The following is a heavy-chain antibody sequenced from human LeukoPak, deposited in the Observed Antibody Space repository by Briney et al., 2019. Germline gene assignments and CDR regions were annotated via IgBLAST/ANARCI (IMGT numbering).Heavy chain of an antibody. J-gene: IGHJ6*03. CDR1: GFTFSNAW. CDR2: INHSGST. CDR3: ARRTRRRAAAAETYYYYYMDV. V-gene: IGHV4-34*01. D-gene: IGHD6-13*01. Sequence: PGGSLRLSCAASGFTFSNAWMSWVRQPPGKGLEWIGEINHSGSTNYNPSLKSRVTISVDTSKNQFSLKLSSVTAADTAVYYCARRTRRRAAAAETYYYYYMDVWGKGTTVTVSS.